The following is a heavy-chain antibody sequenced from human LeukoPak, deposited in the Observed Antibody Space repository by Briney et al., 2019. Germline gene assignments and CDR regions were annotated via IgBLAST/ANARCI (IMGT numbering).Heavy chain of an antibody. D-gene: IGHD3-3*01. CDR3: ARVDYDFWSGYYGGFDY. CDR1: GGSISSYY. Sequence: SETLSLTCTVSGGSISSYYWSWIRQPPGKGLEWIGYIYYSGSTNYNPSLKSRVTISVDTSKNQFSLKLSSVTAADTAVYYCARVDYDFWSGYYGGFDYWGQGTLVTVSS. CDR2: IYYSGST. J-gene: IGHJ4*02. V-gene: IGHV4-59*08.